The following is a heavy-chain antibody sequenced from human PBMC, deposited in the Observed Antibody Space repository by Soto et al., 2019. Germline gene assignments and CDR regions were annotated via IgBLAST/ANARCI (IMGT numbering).Heavy chain of an antibody. J-gene: IGHJ5*02. CDR3: ARELGYCSSTSCYFDWFDP. CDR2: ISYDGSNK. Sequence: PGGSLRLSCAASGFTFSSYGMHWVRQAPGKGLEWVVVISYDGSNKYYADSVKGRFTISRDNSKNTLYLQMNSLRAEDTAVYYCARELGYCSSTSCYFDWFDPWGQGTLVTVSS. D-gene: IGHD2-2*01. CDR1: GFTFSSYG. V-gene: IGHV3-30*03.